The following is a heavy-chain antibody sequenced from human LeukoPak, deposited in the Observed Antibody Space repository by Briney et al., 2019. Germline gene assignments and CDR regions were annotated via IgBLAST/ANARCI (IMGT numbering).Heavy chain of an antibody. Sequence: ASVKVSCKVSGYTLTELSMHWVRQAPGKGLEWMGGFDPEDGETIYAQKFQGRVTMTEDTSTDTAYMELSSLGSEDTAVYYCATVRATMVRGVIITAFDIWGQGTMVTVSS. V-gene: IGHV1-24*01. J-gene: IGHJ3*02. CDR3: ATVRATMVRGVIITAFDI. D-gene: IGHD3-10*01. CDR1: GYTLTELS. CDR2: FDPEDGET.